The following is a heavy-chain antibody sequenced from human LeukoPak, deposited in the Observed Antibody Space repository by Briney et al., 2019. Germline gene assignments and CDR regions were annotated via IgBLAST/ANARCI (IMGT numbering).Heavy chain of an antibody. Sequence: GASVKVSCKDSGYTFTGYYMHLVRQAPGQGLEWMGWINPNSGGTNYAQKFQGRVTMTRDTSISTAYMELSRLRSADTAVYYCASGGFANWGFLDYWGQGTLGTVSS. J-gene: IGHJ4*02. CDR3: ASGGFANWGFLDY. V-gene: IGHV1-2*02. CDR2: INPNSGGT. CDR1: GYTFTGYY. D-gene: IGHD7-27*01.